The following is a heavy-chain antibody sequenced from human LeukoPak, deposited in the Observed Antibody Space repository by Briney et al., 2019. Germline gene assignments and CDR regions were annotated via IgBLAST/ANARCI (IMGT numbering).Heavy chain of an antibody. V-gene: IGHV3-23*01. CDR1: GFTVSGNY. D-gene: IGHD4-17*01. J-gene: IGHJ4*02. CDR3: AKATSVTTLFDY. Sequence: GGSLRLSCAASGFTVSGNYMSWVRQAPGKGLEWVSAISGSGGSTYYADSVKGRFTISRDNSKNTLYLQMNSLRVEDTAVYYCAKATSVTTLFDYWGQGTLVTVSS. CDR2: ISGSGGST.